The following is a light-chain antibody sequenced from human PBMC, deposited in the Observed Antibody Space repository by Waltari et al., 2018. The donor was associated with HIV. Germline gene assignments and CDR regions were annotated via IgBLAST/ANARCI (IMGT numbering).Light chain of an antibody. CDR3: QSYDSSLSGSWV. CDR1: SSHIGAGYD. Sequence: QSVLTQPPSVSGAPGQRVTISCTGSSSHIGAGYDVHWNQQLPGTAPKLLIYGNSNRPSGVPDRFSGSKSGTSASLAITGLQAEDEADYYCQSYDSSLSGSWVFGGGTKLTVL. CDR2: GNS. J-gene: IGLJ3*02. V-gene: IGLV1-40*01.